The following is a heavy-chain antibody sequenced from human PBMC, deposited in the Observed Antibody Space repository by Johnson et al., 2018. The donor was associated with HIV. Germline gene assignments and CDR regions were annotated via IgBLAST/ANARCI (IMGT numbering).Heavy chain of an antibody. CDR1: GFTVSNNF. D-gene: IGHD6-19*01. CDR3: ARAFSSVWYPHDAFDI. CDR2: IYSGGNT. Sequence: VQLVESGGGLVQPGGSLRLSCAASGFTVSNNFMNWVRQAPGKGLEWVTLIYSGGNTYYADTVRGRFTISRDNFKNTLYLQMNSLRAEDTAVYYCARAFSSVWYPHDAFDIWGQGTMVTVSS. V-gene: IGHV3-66*01. J-gene: IGHJ3*02.